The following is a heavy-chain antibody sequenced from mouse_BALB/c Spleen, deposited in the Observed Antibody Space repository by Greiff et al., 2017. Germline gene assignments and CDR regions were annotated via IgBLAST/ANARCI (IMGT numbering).Heavy chain of an antibody. D-gene: IGHD2-3*01. CDR3: ARIYDGSFAY. J-gene: IGHJ3*01. CDR2: ISSGSSTI. CDR1: GFTFSSFG. V-gene: IGHV5-17*02. Sequence: DVMLVESGGGLVQPGGSRKLSCAASGFTFSSFGMHWVRQAPEKGLEWVAYISSGSSTIHYADTVKGRFTISRDNPKNTLFLQMTSLRSEDTAMYYCARIYDGSFAYWGQGTLVTVSA.